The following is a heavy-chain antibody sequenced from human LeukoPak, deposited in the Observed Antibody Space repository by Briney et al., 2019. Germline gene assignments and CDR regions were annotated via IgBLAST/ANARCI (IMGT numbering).Heavy chain of an antibody. J-gene: IGHJ6*03. V-gene: IGHV5-51*01. CDR2: IYPGDSDT. CDR3: ARHRKGATTFYYYMDV. D-gene: IGHD1-26*01. Sequence: GESLKISCKGSGYSFTSYWIGWVRQMPGKGLEWMGIIYPGDSDTRYSPSFQGQVTISADKSISTAYLQWSSLKASDTAMYYCARHRKGATTFYYYMDVWGKGTTVTVSS. CDR1: GYSFTSYW.